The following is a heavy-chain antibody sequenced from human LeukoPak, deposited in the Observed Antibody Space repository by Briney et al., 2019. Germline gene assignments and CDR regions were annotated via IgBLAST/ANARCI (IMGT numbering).Heavy chain of an antibody. D-gene: IGHD6-13*01. CDR3: ARSRIAAARYGMDV. CDR2: INHSGST. J-gene: IGHJ6*02. V-gene: IGHV4-34*01. CDR1: GGSFSGYY. Sequence: SETLSLTCAVYGGSFSGYYGSWIRQPPGKGLEWIGEINHSGSTNYNPSLKSRVTISVDTSKNQFSLKLSSVTAADTAVYYCARSRIAAARYGMDVWGQGTTVTVSS.